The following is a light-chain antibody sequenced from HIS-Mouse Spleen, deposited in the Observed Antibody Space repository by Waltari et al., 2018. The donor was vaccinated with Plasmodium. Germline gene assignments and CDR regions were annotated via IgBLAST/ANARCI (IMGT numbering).Light chain of an antibody. Sequence: SYELTQPPSVSVSPGQTARITCSGDALPQKYAYWYQQKSGQAPVLVIYEDSKRPSGYPERFAGSSSGTMATLTISGAQVEDEADYYCYSTDSSGNHRVFGGGTKLTVL. CDR2: EDS. CDR1: ALPQKY. CDR3: YSTDSSGNHRV. V-gene: IGLV3-10*01. J-gene: IGLJ3*02.